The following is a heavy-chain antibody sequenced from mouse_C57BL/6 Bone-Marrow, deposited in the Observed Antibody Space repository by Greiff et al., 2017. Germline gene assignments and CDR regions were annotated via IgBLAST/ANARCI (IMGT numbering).Heavy chain of an antibody. CDR2: IDPENGDT. CDR3: TTFYYYGSSTSWFAY. D-gene: IGHD1-1*01. J-gene: IGHJ3*01. V-gene: IGHV14-4*01. Sequence: EVQLQQSGAELVRPGASVKLSFTASGFNIKDDYMHWVKQRPEQGLEWIGWIDPENGDTEYASKFQGKATITADTSSNTAYLQLSSLTSEDTAVYYCTTFYYYGSSTSWFAYWGQGTLVTVSA. CDR1: GFNIKDDY.